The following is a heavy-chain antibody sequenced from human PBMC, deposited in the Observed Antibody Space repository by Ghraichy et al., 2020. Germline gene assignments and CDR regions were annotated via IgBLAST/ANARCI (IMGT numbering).Heavy chain of an antibody. CDR1: GFTFSSYG. J-gene: IGHJ4*02. V-gene: IGHV3-30*03. CDR3: AQRDDSSGAIDY. D-gene: IGHD3-22*01. CDR2: ISYDGSNK. Sequence: GVLRLSCAASGFTFSSYGIHWVRQAPGKGLEWVAVISYDGSNKYYADSVKGRFTISRDNSKNTLYLQMNSLRAEDTAVYYCAQRDDSSGAIDYWGQRTLVTVSS.